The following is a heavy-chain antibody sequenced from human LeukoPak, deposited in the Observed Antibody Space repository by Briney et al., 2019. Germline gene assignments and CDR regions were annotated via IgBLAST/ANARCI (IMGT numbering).Heavy chain of an antibody. CDR2: FRRRANSYTT. CDR1: GFTSSDHY. D-gene: IGHD3-3*02. V-gene: IGHV3-72*01. J-gene: IGHJ5*02. Sequence: GGSLRLSCAASGFTSSDHYMDWVRQTPGKGREWVGRFRRRANSYTTEYAASVKGRCTISRDDSKNSMYLQINSLKTEDTAVYYCARWFYLHSWGQGTLVTVSS. CDR3: ARWFYLHS.